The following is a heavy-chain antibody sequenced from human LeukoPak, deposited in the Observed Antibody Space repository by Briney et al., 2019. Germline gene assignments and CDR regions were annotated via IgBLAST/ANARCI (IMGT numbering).Heavy chain of an antibody. Sequence: GGSLRLSCAASGFTFSRYGMSWVRQAPGKGLGWVSAISGSGGSTYYADSVKGRFTISRDNAKNTLYLQMNSLRAEDTAVYYCARWRGYSYGFDYWGQGTLVTVSS. CDR1: GFTFSRYG. J-gene: IGHJ4*02. V-gene: IGHV3-23*01. CDR3: ARWRGYSYGFDY. D-gene: IGHD5-18*01. CDR2: ISGSGGST.